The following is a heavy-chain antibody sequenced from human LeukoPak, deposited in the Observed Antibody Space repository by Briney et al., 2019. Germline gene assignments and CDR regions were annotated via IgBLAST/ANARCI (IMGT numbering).Heavy chain of an antibody. V-gene: IGHV1-3*01. CDR1: GYTFTSYA. D-gene: IGHD1-26*01. CDR2: INAGNGNT. CDR3: ARDYSGSYLEGGWFDP. J-gene: IGHJ5*02. Sequence: GASVKVSCKASGYTFTSYAMHWVRQAPGQRLEWMGWINAGNGNTKYSQKSQGRVTITRDTSASTAYMELSSLRSEDTAVYYCARDYSGSYLEGGWFDPWGQGTLVTVSS.